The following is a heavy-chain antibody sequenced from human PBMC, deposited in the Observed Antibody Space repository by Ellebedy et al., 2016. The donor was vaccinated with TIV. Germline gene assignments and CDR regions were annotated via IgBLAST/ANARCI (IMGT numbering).Heavy chain of an antibody. CDR3: ARDRGDYAYYYYGMDV. V-gene: IGHV4-39*02. Sequence: SETLSLXXTVSGGSISSSSYYWGWIRQPPGKGLEWIGSIYYSGSTYYNPSLKSRVTISVDTSKNQFSLKLSSVTAADTAVYYCARDRGDYAYYYYGMDVWGQGTTVTVSS. D-gene: IGHD2-21*02. CDR1: GGSISSSSYY. J-gene: IGHJ6*02. CDR2: IYYSGST.